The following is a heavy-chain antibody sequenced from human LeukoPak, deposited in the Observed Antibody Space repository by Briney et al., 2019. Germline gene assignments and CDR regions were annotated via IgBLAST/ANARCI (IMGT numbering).Heavy chain of an antibody. CDR1: DYTFTTYG. D-gene: IGHD6-13*01. Sequence: ASVKVSCKTSDYTFTTYGISWVRQAPGQGLEWMGWISAYNGNTNYPQKLLGRVTMTTDTSTRTACMELRSLRSDDTAVYYCARDGPRVAATGLFDYWGQGTLVTVSS. J-gene: IGHJ4*02. V-gene: IGHV1-18*01. CDR2: ISAYNGNT. CDR3: ARDGPRVAATGLFDY.